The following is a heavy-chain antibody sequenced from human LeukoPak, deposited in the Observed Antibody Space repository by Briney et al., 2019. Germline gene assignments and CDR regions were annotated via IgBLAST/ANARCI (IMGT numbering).Heavy chain of an antibody. D-gene: IGHD3-22*01. J-gene: IGHJ6*03. CDR1: GGSISSYY. Sequence: TPSETLSLTCTVSGGSISSYYWSWIRQPPGKGLEWIGRIYTSGSTNYNPSLKSRVTMSVDTSKNQFSLKLSSVTAADTAVYYCARDRYYDSSGWGYYYYMDVWGKGTTVTISS. CDR3: ARDRYYDSSGWGYYYYMDV. V-gene: IGHV4-4*07. CDR2: IYTSGST.